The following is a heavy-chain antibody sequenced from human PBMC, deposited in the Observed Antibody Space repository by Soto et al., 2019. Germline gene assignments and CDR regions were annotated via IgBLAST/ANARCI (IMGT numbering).Heavy chain of an antibody. CDR3: ARIGLVPYAFDI. Sequence: LETLSLTCTVSGGSISSYYWSWIRQPPGKGLEWIGYIYYSGSTNYNPSLKSRVTISVDTSKNQFSLKLSSVTAADTAVYYCARIGLVPYAFDIRGQGTMVTVSS. V-gene: IGHV4-59*01. J-gene: IGHJ3*02. CDR2: IYYSGST. CDR1: GGSISSYY. D-gene: IGHD6-6*01.